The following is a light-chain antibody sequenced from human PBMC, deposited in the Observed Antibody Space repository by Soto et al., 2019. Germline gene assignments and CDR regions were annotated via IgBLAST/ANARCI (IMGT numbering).Light chain of an antibody. CDR1: QSINSN. Sequence: EVVMTQSPAALSVSPGERATLSCRASQSINSNLAWYQQKPGQAPRLLIYGASKRATGIPDRFSGSGSGAEFTLTISRLEPEDFGVYHCQQYDGSPQTFGQGAKGDIK. J-gene: IGKJ1*01. CDR3: QQYDGSPQT. CDR2: GAS. V-gene: IGKV3D-15*01.